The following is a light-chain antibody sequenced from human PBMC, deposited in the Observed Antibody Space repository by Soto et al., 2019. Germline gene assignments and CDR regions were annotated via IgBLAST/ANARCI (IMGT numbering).Light chain of an antibody. V-gene: IGKV1-39*01. CDR2: AAS. CDR3: QQSYSTLT. J-gene: IGKJ3*01. CDR1: QSISSY. Sequence: DIQMTQSPCSLSASVGVSVTITCLASQSISSYLNWYQQKPGKAPKLLIYAASSLQSGVPSRFSGSGSETDFTLTISSLQPEDFATYYCQQSYSTLTFGPGTKVDI.